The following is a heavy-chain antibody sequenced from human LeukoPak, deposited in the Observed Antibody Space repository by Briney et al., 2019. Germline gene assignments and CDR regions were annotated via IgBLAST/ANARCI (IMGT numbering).Heavy chain of an antibody. CDR3: ARRRDGYNEDFFDY. CDR2: IFHSGST. V-gene: IGHV4-39*01. D-gene: IGHD5-24*01. J-gene: IGHJ4*02. Sequence: SETLSLTCTLSGGSISNSSYYWGWIRQPPGKGPEWIGSIFHSGSTYYNASLKSRVTISVDTSRNQFSLKLSSVTAADTAVYYCARRRDGYNEDFFDYWGQGTLVTVSS. CDR1: GGSISNSSYY.